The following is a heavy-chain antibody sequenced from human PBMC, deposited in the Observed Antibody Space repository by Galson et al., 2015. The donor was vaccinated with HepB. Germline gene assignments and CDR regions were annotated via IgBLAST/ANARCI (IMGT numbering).Heavy chain of an antibody. J-gene: IGHJ3*02. CDR2: IGNADDT. D-gene: IGHD2-21*02. V-gene: IGHV3-13*01. CDR3: AREGNNGGDHWLGALDI. CDR1: GFTLSSSE. Sequence: SLRLSCAASGFTLSSSEMHWVRQVSGKGLEWVSAIGNADDTYYADSVKGRFTISRENAKNSLYLQMNSLRAGDTAMYYCAREGNNGGDHWLGALDIWGQGTMVTVSS.